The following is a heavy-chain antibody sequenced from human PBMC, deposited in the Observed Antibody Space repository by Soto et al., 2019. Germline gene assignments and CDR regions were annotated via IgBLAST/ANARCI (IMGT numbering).Heavy chain of an antibody. CDR1: GFSFSRND. V-gene: IGHV3-23*01. CDR3: AKERGYSFGAD. J-gene: IGHJ4*02. CDR2: ISGSGGRT. Sequence: EVQLLESGGGLVQPGGSLRLSCAASGFSFSRNDMSWVRQATGKGLEWISAISGSGGRTYYADSVKGGFTISRDNSKNLLYLQMDNLRVEDTATYYCAKERGYSFGADWGQGTLVAVSS. D-gene: IGHD5-18*01.